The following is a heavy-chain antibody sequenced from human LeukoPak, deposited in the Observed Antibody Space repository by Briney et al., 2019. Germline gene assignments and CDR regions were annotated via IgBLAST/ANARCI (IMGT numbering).Heavy chain of an antibody. J-gene: IGHJ3*01. V-gene: IGHV3-30*02. D-gene: IGHD2-21*02. CDR3: AKETDSFDV. Sequence: PGGSLRLSCAASGLTFTNHVMHWVRQAPGKGLEWVALVWYDTTKKYYADSVKGRFTISRDNSKNTVSLQMNSLRPDDTAVYYCAKETDSFDVWSQETMVTVSS. CDR2: VWYDTTKK. CDR1: GLTFTNHV.